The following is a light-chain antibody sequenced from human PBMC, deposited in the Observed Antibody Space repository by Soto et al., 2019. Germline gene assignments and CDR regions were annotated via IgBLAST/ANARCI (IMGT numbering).Light chain of an antibody. J-gene: IGKJ1*01. V-gene: IGKV3-15*01. CDR1: LSVNSN. Sequence: EIVMTHSPDTLSVSPGQRATLSCRASLSVNSNLAWYQQKPGQAPRLLMYGASTRATGIPARFSGSGSGTEFTLTISSLQSEDFAFYYCQQYYKWPPWTFGQGTKVDI. CDR3: QQYYKWPPWT. CDR2: GAS.